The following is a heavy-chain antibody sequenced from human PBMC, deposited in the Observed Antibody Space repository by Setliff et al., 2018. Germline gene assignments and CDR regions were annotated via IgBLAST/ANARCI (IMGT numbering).Heavy chain of an antibody. Sequence: PSETLSLTCTVSGGSISSYYWIWIRQPPGKGLEWIGYIYSSGRTNYNPSLKSRVTLSVDTSNNQFPLKVSSVTAADTAVYYCARGSYYDSSGYYGLWLDPWGQGTLVTVSS. CDR1: GGSISSYY. J-gene: IGHJ5*02. V-gene: IGHV4-4*08. D-gene: IGHD3-22*01. CDR2: IYSSGRT. CDR3: ARGSYYDSSGYYGLWLDP.